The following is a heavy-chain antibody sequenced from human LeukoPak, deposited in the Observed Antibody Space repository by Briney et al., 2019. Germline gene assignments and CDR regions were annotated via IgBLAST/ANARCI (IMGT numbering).Heavy chain of an antibody. J-gene: IGHJ6*02. CDR1: GYTFTSYG. CDR2: ISAYNGNT. Sequence: ASVKVSCKASGYTFTSYGISWVRQAPGQGLEWMGWISAYNGNTNYAQKLQGRVTMTTDTSTSTAYMELRSLRSDDTAVYYCARLPIRGGYYYYGMDVWGQGTTVTVSS. CDR3: ARLPIRGGYYYYGMDV. D-gene: IGHD3-10*01. V-gene: IGHV1-18*01.